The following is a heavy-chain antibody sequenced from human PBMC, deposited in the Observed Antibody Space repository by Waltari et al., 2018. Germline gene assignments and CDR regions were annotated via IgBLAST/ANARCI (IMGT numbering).Heavy chain of an antibody. Sequence: VQLVQSGAEVKKPGESLKISCKGSGYSFTSYWIGWVRQMPGKGLEWMGGIIPIFGTANYAQKFQGRVTITADESTSTAYMELSSLRSEDTAVYYCARTTTVTTCAFDIWGQGTMVTVSS. J-gene: IGHJ3*02. CDR1: GYSFTSYW. D-gene: IGHD4-17*01. CDR3: ARTTTVTTCAFDI. CDR2: IIPIFGTA. V-gene: IGHV1-69*01.